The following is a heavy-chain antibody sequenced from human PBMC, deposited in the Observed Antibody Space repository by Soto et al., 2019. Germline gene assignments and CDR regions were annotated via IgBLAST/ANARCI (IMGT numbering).Heavy chain of an antibody. D-gene: IGHD3-22*01. Sequence: QVQLVQSGAEVKKPGSSVKVSCTASGGAFRNYAVSWVRQAPGQGLEWMGAVMPTFGAGVYAQKFQGRLTIFADESTNTAYLTVSSLTCEDAAIYYCASSRGFYEAMDAWGQGTTLTVSS. CDR1: GGAFRNYA. CDR3: ASSRGFYEAMDA. J-gene: IGHJ6*02. V-gene: IGHV1-69*01. CDR2: VMPTFGAG.